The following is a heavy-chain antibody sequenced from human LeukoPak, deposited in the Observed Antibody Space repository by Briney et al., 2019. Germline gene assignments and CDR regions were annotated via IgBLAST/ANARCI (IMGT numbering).Heavy chain of an antibody. V-gene: IGHV4-38-2*01. J-gene: IGHJ5*02. CDR1: GYSISSGYY. Sequence: KPSETLSLTCAVSGYSISSGYYWGWIRQPPGKGLEWIGSFYHSGSTYYNPSLKSRVSISVDTSKNQFSLKLSSVTAADTAVYYCAGAGLYCGSNNCIVDWLDPWGQGTLVTVSS. CDR2: FYHSGST. CDR3: AGAGLYCGSNNCIVDWLDP. D-gene: IGHD2-2*01.